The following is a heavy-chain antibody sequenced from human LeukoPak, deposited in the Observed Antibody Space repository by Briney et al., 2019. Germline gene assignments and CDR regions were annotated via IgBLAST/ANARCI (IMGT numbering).Heavy chain of an antibody. CDR3: AGSQWLGDDAFDI. Sequence: PSETLSLTCAVYGGSFSGYYWTWIRQPPGKGLEWIGEINHSGSTNYNPSLKSRVTISVDTSKNQFSLKLSSVTAADTAVYYCAGSQWLGDDAFDIWGQGTMVTVSS. CDR2: INHSGST. V-gene: IGHV4-34*01. J-gene: IGHJ3*02. CDR1: GGSFSGYY. D-gene: IGHD6-19*01.